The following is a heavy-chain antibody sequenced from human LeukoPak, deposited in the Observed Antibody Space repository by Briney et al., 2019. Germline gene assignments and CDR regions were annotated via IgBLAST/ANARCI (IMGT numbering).Heavy chain of an antibody. D-gene: IGHD2-2*01. CDR2: IKQDGSEK. V-gene: IGHV3-7*01. Sequence: PGGSLRLSCVASGFTFSSYWMSWVRQAPGKGLEWVANIKQDGSEKYYVDSVKGRFTISRDNAKNSLYLQMNSLRAEDTAVYYCARGFQYEAYWGQGTLVTVSS. CDR1: GFTFSSYW. CDR3: ARGFQYEAY. J-gene: IGHJ4*02.